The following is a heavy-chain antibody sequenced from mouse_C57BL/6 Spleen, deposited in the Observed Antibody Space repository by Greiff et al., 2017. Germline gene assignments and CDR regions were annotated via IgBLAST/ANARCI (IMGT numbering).Heavy chain of an antibody. CDR3: ARIYGNYWYFDV. Sequence: QVQLQQSGAELVKPGASVKLSCKASGYTFTSYWMQWVKQRPGQGLEWIGEIDPSDSYTNYNQKFKGKATLTVDTSSSTAYMQLSSLTSEDSAVYYCARIYGNYWYFDVWGTGTTVTVSS. V-gene: IGHV1-50*01. J-gene: IGHJ1*03. CDR1: GYTFTSYW. CDR2: IDPSDSYT. D-gene: IGHD2-1*01.